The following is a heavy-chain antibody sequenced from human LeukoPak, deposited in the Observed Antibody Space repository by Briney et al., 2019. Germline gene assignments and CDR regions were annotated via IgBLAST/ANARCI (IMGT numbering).Heavy chain of an antibody. Sequence: SETLSLTCAVYGGSFSGYYWSWIRQPPGKGLERIGEINHSGSTNYNPSLKSRVTISVDTSKNQFSLKLSSVTAADTAVYYCARGVGVAAAGFDPWGQGTLVTVSS. V-gene: IGHV4-34*01. J-gene: IGHJ5*02. CDR3: ARGVGVAAAGFDP. D-gene: IGHD6-13*01. CDR1: GGSFSGYY. CDR2: INHSGST.